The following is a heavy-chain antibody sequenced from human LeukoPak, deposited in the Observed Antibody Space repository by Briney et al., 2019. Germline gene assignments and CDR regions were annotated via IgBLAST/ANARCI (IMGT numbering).Heavy chain of an antibody. V-gene: IGHV3-23*01. J-gene: IGHJ4*02. D-gene: IGHD3-3*01. Sequence: PGGSLRLSCAASGFTFSSYAMSWVRQAPGKGLEWVSAISGSGGSTYYADSVKGRFTISRDNSKNTLYLQMNSLRAEDTAVYYCAKDYDYDFWSGYLHPSFDYWGQGTLVTASS. CDR3: AKDYDYDFWSGYLHPSFDY. CDR1: GFTFSSYA. CDR2: ISGSGGST.